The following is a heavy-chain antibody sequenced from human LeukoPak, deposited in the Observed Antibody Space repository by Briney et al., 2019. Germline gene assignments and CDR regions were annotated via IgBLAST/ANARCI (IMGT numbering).Heavy chain of an antibody. J-gene: IGHJ4*02. CDR3: ARGGITIFGVDQEYYFDY. D-gene: IGHD3-3*01. V-gene: IGHV1-18*01. CDR1: GYTFTSYG. Sequence: ASVKVSCKASGYTFTSYGISWVRQAPGQGLEWMGWISAYNGNTNYAKKLQGRVTMTTDTSTSTAYMELRSLRSDDTAVYYCARGGITIFGVDQEYYFDYWGQGTLVTVSS. CDR2: ISAYNGNT.